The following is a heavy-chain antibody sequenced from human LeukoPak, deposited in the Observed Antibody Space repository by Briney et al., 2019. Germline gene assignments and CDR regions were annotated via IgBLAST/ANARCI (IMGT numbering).Heavy chain of an antibody. CDR3: ARDRDDSSGYYYSAAFDI. V-gene: IGHV4-34*01. CDR2: INHSGST. CDR1: GGSFSGYY. Sequence: SETLSLTCAVYGGSFSGYYWSWIRQPPGKGLEWIGEINHSGSTNYNPSLKSRVTVSVDTSKNQFSLKLSSVTAADTAVYYCARDRDDSSGYYYSAAFDIWGQGTMVTVSS. J-gene: IGHJ3*02. D-gene: IGHD3-22*01.